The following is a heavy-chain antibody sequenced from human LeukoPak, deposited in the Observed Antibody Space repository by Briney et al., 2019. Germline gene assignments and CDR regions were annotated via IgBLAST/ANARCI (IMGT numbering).Heavy chain of an antibody. CDR1: GGSISSYY. CDR3: ARYCSRTSCPHYYYYGMDV. J-gene: IGHJ6*02. V-gene: IGHV4-59*08. Sequence: SETLSLTCTVSGGSISSYYWSWIRQPPGKGLEWIGYIYYSGSTNYNPSLKSRVTISVDTSKNQFSLKLSSVTAADTAVYYCARYCSRTSCPHYYYYGMDVWGQGTTVTVSS. CDR2: IYYSGST. D-gene: IGHD2-2*01.